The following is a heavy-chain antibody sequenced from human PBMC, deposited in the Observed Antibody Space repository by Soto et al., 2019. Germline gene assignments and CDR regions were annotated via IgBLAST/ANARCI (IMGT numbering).Heavy chain of an antibody. CDR2: ISAYNGNT. CDR3: ARTTNLVVVPDFEY. Sequence: ASVKVSSKASGYTFTLYCIRRVLKAPGKGLEWMGWISAYNGNTTYAQKLQGRVTMTTDTSTSTAYMELSSLRSDDTAVYYCARTTNLVVVPDFEYWGQGTLVTVSS. D-gene: IGHD2-2*01. V-gene: IGHV1-18*01. CDR1: GYTFTLYC. J-gene: IGHJ4*02.